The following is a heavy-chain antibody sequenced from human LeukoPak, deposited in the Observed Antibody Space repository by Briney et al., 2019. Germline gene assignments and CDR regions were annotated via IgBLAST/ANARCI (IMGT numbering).Heavy chain of an antibody. CDR1: GFTFSDYY. J-gene: IGHJ6*03. CDR3: ARDSYSSSWYRGNYYSYMDV. Sequence: GGSLRLSCAASGFTFSDYYMSWIRQAPGKGLEWVSYISSSGSTIYYADSVKGRFTISRDNAKNSLYLQMNSLRAEDTAVYYCARDSYSSSWYRGNYYSYMDVWGKGTTVTVSS. CDR2: ISSSGSTI. V-gene: IGHV3-11*01. D-gene: IGHD6-13*01.